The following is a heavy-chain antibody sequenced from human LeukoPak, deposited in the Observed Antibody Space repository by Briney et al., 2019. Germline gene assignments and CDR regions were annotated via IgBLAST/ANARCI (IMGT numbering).Heavy chain of an antibody. CDR2: TYYRFKWYT. V-gene: IGHV6-1*01. CDR1: GDSVSSNSAT. Sequence: SQTLSLTCAIFGDSVSSNSATWNCIRQSPSRGLEWLGRTYYRFKWYTDYAASVKGRIIINPDTSKNQFSLQLNSVTPEDTAVYFCAKARAHTRSVNFDFWGQGTLVTVSS. J-gene: IGHJ4*02. CDR3: AKARAHTRSVNFDF. D-gene: IGHD2-2*02.